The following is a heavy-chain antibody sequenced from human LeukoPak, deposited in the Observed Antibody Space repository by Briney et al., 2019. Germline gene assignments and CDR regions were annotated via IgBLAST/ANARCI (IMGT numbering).Heavy chain of an antibody. CDR3: ARDLSYFSFDD. V-gene: IGHV3-33*08. CDR1: GGSISSGGYY. Sequence: LSLTCTVSGGSISSGGYYWSWIRQAPGKGLEWVAGISPDGSKKYYVDALKGRFTISRDNSKNTLYLQMNSLRVEDTAMYYCARDLSYFSFDDWGQGTTVTVSS. CDR2: ISPDGSKK. D-gene: IGHD2-21*01. J-gene: IGHJ6*02.